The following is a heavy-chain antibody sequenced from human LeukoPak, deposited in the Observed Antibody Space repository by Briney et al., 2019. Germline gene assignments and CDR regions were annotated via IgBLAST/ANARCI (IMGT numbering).Heavy chain of an antibody. CDR3: AREKAVAGLEGIDY. CDR2: ISSSSYI. D-gene: IGHD6-19*01. CDR1: GVTFSSYS. V-gene: IGHV3-21*01. Sequence: PGGSLRLSCAASGVTFSSYSVNWVRQAPGKGLEWVSSISSSSYIYYADSVKGRFTISRDNAKNSLYLQMSSLRAEDTAVYYCAREKAVAGLEGIDYWGQGTLVTVSS. J-gene: IGHJ4*02.